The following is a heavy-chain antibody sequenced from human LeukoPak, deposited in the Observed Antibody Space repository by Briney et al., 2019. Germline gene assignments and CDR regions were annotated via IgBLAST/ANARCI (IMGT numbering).Heavy chain of an antibody. J-gene: IGHJ4*02. CDR1: GGSISSYY. V-gene: IGHV4-59*01. CDR2: IYYSGST. CDR3: ARGSYYYDSSGYSETGEID. D-gene: IGHD3-22*01. Sequence: SETLSLTCTVSGGSISSYYWSWIRQPPGMGLEWIGYIYYSGSTNYNPSLKSRVTISVDTSKNQFSLKLSSVTAADTAVYYCARGSYYYDSSGYSETGEIDWGQGTLVTVSS.